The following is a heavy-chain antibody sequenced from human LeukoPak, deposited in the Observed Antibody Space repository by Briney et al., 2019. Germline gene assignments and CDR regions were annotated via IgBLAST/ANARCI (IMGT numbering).Heavy chain of an antibody. CDR3: ARVRTSTNLNWFDP. D-gene: IGHD2-2*01. V-gene: IGHV4-30-4*01. CDR1: GGSISSGDYY. J-gene: IGHJ5*02. Sequence: PSETLSLTCTVSGGSISSGDYYWSWIRQPPGKGLEWIGYIYYSGSTYYNPSLKSRVTISVDTSKNQFSLKLSSVTAADTAVYYCARVRTSTNLNWFDPWGQGTLVTVSS. CDR2: IYYSGST.